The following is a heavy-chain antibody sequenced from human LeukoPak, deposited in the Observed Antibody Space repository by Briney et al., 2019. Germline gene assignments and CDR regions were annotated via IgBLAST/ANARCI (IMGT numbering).Heavy chain of an antibody. CDR3: TREYRPICPFAY. CDR2: SSHSGTT. V-gene: IGHV4-4*02. D-gene: IGHD5-12*01. J-gene: IGHJ4*02. Sequence: SETLSLTCAVSGGSIGISNYWRWGRQAPGKGLEWFGVSSHSGTTNYSPSLRSRVAMSWDRANNKFSLNLTCVTAADTAVYYCTREYRPICPFAYWGQGVLVTVSS. CDR1: GGSIGISNY.